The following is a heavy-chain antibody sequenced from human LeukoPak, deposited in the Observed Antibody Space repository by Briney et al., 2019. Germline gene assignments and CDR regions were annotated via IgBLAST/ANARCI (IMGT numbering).Heavy chain of an antibody. CDR3: ARGPYSSSSFFPRATWFDP. D-gene: IGHD6-6*01. J-gene: IGHJ5*02. Sequence: SETLSLTCAVSGGSFSGYYWSWIRQPPRKGLEWMGEINHSGSTNYNPSPKSRVTISVDTSKNQFSLKLSSGTAADTAVYYCARGPYSSSSFFPRATWFDPWGQGTLVTVSS. CDR2: INHSGST. CDR1: GGSFSGYY. V-gene: IGHV4-34*01.